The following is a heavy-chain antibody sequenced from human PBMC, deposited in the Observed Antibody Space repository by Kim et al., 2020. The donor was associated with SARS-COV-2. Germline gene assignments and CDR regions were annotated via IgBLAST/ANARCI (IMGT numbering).Heavy chain of an antibody. J-gene: IGHJ6*02. CDR1: GGSFSGYY. D-gene: IGHD2-15*01. CDR3: AGGSAPGGSYYYGMDV. Sequence: SETLSLTCAVYGGSFSGYYWSWIRQPAGKGLEWIGEINHSGSTNYNPSLKSRVTISVDTSKNQFSLKLSSVTAADTAVYYCAGGSAPGGSYYYGMDVWGQGTTVTVSS. CDR2: INHSGST. V-gene: IGHV4-34*01.